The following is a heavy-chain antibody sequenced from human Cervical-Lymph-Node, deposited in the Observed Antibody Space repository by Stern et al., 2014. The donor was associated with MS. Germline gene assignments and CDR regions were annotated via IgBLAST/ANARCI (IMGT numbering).Heavy chain of an antibody. CDR2: IYVYESDT. Sequence: EVQLVESGAEVKKPGESLKISCKLSGYTFTIYYIAWVRQMPGKGLDCMGVIYVYESDTTYSTSLDGAVTISADKSITTSSRQWTRLSASDAAMYCCARHVQGFDYWGQGTLVTVSS. J-gene: IGHJ4*02. CDR3: ARHVQGFDY. CDR1: GYTFTIYY. V-gene: IGHV5-51*01.